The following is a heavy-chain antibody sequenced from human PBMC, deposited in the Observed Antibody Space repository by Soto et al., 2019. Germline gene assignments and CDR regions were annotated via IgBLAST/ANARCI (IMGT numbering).Heavy chain of an antibody. Sequence: QVQLVQSGAEVKKPGASVKVSCKASGYTFTGYYMHWVRQAPGQGLEWMGWINPNSGGTNYAQKFKGWVTMTRDTSISTAYMELSRLRSDDTAVYYCAREARLGDCSSTSCYAAAFDIWGQGTMVTVSS. CDR1: GYTFTGYY. J-gene: IGHJ3*02. D-gene: IGHD2-2*01. V-gene: IGHV1-2*04. CDR3: AREARLGDCSSTSCYAAAFDI. CDR2: INPNSGGT.